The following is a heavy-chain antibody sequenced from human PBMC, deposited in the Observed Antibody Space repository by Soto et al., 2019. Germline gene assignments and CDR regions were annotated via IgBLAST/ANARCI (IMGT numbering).Heavy chain of an antibody. D-gene: IGHD3-10*01. V-gene: IGHV1-46*01. J-gene: IGHJ4*02. CDR2: INPSGGST. CDR3: ATSYGSGYRAFDY. Sequence: ASVKVSCKASGYTFTSYYMHWVRQAPGQGLEWMGIINPSGGSTSYAQKFQGRVTMTRDKSTSTAYMELSGLRSEDTAVYYCATSYGSGYRAFDYWGQGALVTVSS. CDR1: GYTFTSYY.